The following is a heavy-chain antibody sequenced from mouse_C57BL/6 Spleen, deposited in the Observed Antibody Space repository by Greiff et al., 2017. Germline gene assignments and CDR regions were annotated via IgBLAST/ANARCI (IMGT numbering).Heavy chain of an antibody. CDR2: ISYEGSN. CDR1: GYSITSGYY. V-gene: IGHV3-6*01. J-gene: IGHJ3*01. Sequence: DVHLVESGPGLVKPSQSLSLTCSVTGYSITSGYYWNWIRQSPGNKLEWMGYISYEGSNNYNPSLKNRISITRDTSKNQFFLKLNSVTTEDTATYYCARGYDYDVSWFAYWGQGTLVTVSA. CDR3: ARGYDYDVSWFAY. D-gene: IGHD2-4*01.